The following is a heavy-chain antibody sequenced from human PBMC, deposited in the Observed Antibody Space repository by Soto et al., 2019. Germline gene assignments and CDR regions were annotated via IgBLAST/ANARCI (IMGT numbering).Heavy chain of an antibody. Sequence: QVQLVESGGGVVQPGRSLRLSCAASGFTFSSYAMHWVRQAPGKGLEWVAVISYDGSNKYYADSVKGRFTISRDNSKNTLYLQMNSLRAEDTAVYYCASAFPPTEELVLFEGAFDIWGQGTMVTVSS. CDR1: GFTFSSYA. CDR2: ISYDGSNK. J-gene: IGHJ3*02. V-gene: IGHV3-30-3*01. CDR3: ASAFPPTEELVLFEGAFDI. D-gene: IGHD6-6*01.